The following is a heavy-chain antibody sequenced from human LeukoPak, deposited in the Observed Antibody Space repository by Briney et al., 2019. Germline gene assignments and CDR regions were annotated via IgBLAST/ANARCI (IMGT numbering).Heavy chain of an antibody. D-gene: IGHD2-2*01. J-gene: IGHJ6*03. Sequence: AAVKVSCMACRYTLTSYGISWVRQAPGPGRDWVGWICAYIGNTNYAQKLKGRVTMTTDTSTNTAYMQMRSLRSDDTAVYYCAKEGDIVVVAGGCMDFWGKGTTVTVSS. V-gene: IGHV1-18*01. CDR2: ICAYIGNT. CDR1: RYTLTSYG. CDR3: AKEGDIVVVAGGCMDF.